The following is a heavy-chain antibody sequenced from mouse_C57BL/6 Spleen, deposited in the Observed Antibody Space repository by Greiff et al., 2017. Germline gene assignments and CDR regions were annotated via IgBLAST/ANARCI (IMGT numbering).Heavy chain of an antibody. J-gene: IGHJ3*01. D-gene: IGHD2-4*01. V-gene: IGHV5-6*02. CDR2: ISSGGSYT. Sequence: DVMLVESGGDLVKPGGSLKLSCAASGFTFSSYGMSWVRQTPDKRLEWVATISSGGSYTYYPDSVKGRFTISRDNAKNTLYLQMSSLKSEDTAMYYCARLDYDGAYWGQGTLVTVSA. CDR3: ARLDYDGAY. CDR1: GFTFSSYG.